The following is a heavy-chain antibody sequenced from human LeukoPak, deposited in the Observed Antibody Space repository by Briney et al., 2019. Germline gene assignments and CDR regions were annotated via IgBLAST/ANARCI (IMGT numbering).Heavy chain of an antibody. J-gene: IGHJ4*02. V-gene: IGHV3-53*01. CDR1: ESIVSSNY. D-gene: IGHD5/OR15-5a*01. CDR3: GRDDAPVYNYGIQY. CDR2: IYGGGKT. Sequence: GGSLRLSCAGSESIVSSNYMAWVRQAPGKGLEWVSVIYGGGKTYYADSVKGRFTISRDNSKNTLYLDMNNVRVEDTAVYFCGRDDAPVYNYGIQYWGQGTLVTVSS.